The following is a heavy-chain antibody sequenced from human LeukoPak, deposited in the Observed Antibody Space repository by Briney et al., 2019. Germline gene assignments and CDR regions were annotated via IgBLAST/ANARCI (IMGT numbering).Heavy chain of an antibody. J-gene: IGHJ4*02. CDR3: AKDLSGFFDH. Sequence: GGSLRLSCAASGFTFSRYSMNWVRQAPGKGLEWVSSISGSGGRTHYTDSVKGRFTISRDNSKRTLDLQMSSLRAEDTAVYFCAKDLSGFFDHWGQGTLVTVSS. V-gene: IGHV3-23*01. D-gene: IGHD3-10*01. CDR2: ISGSGGRT. CDR1: GFTFSRYS.